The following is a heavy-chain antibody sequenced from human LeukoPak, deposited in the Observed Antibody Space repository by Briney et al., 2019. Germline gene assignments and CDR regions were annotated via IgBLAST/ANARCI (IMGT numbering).Heavy chain of an antibody. CDR2: IYPGDSDT. V-gene: IGHV5-51*01. CDR3: ARLYTVTTGLYYFDY. CDR1: GYSFTSYW. D-gene: IGHD4-17*01. J-gene: IGHJ4*02. Sequence: GESLKISCKGSGYSFTSYWIGWVRQMPGKGLEWMGIIYPGDSDTRYSPSFQGQVTISADKSISTAYLQWSSLKASDIAMYYCARLYTVTTGLYYFDYWGQGTLVTVSS.